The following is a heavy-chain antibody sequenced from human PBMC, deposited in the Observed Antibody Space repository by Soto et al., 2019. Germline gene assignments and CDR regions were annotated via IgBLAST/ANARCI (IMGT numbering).Heavy chain of an antibody. CDR1: GGSFSAYD. Sequence: QVQLQQWGAGLLKPSETLSLTCAVYGGSFSAYDWTWIRQPPGTGLEWIGETNHSGSTNYNPSRKSRVTISVDTSKNQFSLNLTSVTAADTDVYYCARDKITGLFDYWGQGTLVTVSS. CDR3: ARDKITGLFDY. D-gene: IGHD2-8*02. V-gene: IGHV4-34*01. CDR2: TNHSGST. J-gene: IGHJ4*02.